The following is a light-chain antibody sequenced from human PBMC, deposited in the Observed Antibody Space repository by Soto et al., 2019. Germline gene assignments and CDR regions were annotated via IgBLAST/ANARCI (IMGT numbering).Light chain of an antibody. CDR3: QQYGTSPRT. CDR1: QRVRRGY. Sequence: EIVLTQSPGTLSLSPGVRATLSFRASQRVRRGYLAWYQPKAGQAPSLLIYDASSRATGIPDRFSGSGSGTDFTLTIVRLEPEDFAVYYCQQYGTSPRTFGQGTKVEFK. CDR2: DAS. J-gene: IGKJ1*01. V-gene: IGKV3-20*01.